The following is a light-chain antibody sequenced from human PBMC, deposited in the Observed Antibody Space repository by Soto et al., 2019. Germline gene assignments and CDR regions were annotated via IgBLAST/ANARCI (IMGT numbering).Light chain of an antibody. Sequence: QSVLTQPPSVSGAPGQRVTISCTGSSSNIGAGYDVHWYQHLPGTATKLLIYGDSNRPSGVPDRISGSKSGTSASLAITWLLAEDEADYYCQSYDSSLSGYVFGTGTKRTVL. J-gene: IGLJ1*01. CDR3: QSYDSSLSGYV. CDR1: SSNIGAGYD. CDR2: GDS. V-gene: IGLV1-40*01.